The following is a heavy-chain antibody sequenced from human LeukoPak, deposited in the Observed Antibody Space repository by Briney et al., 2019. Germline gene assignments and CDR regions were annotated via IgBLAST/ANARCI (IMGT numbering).Heavy chain of an antibody. CDR1: GFTFSSYA. CDR3: AKSQTLVTGFDY. V-gene: IGHV3-23*01. D-gene: IGHD4-23*01. CDR2: ISGSGGST. Sequence: GGSLRLSCAASGFTFSSYAMSWVRQAPGKGLEWVSVISGSGGSTYYADSVKGRFTISRDNSKNTLYLQMNSLRAEDTAVYYCAKSQTLVTGFDYWGQGTLVTVSS. J-gene: IGHJ4*02.